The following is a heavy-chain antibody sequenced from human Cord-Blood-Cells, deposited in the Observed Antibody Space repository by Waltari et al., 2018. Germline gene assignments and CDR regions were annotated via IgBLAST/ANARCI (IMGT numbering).Heavy chain of an antibody. CDR2: IVVGSGNT. Sequence: QMQLVQSGPEVKKPGTSVKASCKASGFTFTSSAVQWVRQARGQRLEWIGWIVVGSGNTNYAQKFQERVTITRDMSTSTAYMELSSLRSEDTAVYYCAASRFYTDFWSGPDYWGQGTLVTVSS. CDR3: AASRFYTDFWSGPDY. J-gene: IGHJ4*02. CDR1: GFTFTSSA. D-gene: IGHD3-3*01. V-gene: IGHV1-58*01.